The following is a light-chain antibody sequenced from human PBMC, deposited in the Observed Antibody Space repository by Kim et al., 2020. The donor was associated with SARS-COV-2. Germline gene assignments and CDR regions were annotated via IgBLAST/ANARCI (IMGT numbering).Light chain of an antibody. CDR3: QQYNSDPYI. CDR1: QSIVNW. V-gene: IGKV1-5*03. CDR2: AAS. J-gene: IGKJ2*01. Sequence: ASVGDRVTSTCRARQSIVNWLAWYQQKPGKAPKLLIYAASSLESGVPSRFSGSGSGTEFTLTISSLQPDDFATYYCQQYNSDPYIFGQGTELEI.